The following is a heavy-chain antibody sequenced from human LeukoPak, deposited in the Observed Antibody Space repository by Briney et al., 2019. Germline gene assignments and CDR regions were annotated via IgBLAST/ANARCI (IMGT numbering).Heavy chain of an antibody. CDR3: ARDVERITIFGVVITQAFDI. V-gene: IGHV3-21*01. Sequence: GGSLRLSCAASGLTFSSYSMSWVRQAPGKGLEWVSSISSSSSYIYYADSVKGRFTISRDNAKNSLYLQMNSLRAEDTAVYYCARDVERITIFGVVITQAFDIWGQGTMVTVSS. J-gene: IGHJ3*02. CDR2: ISSSSSYI. D-gene: IGHD3-3*01. CDR1: GLTFSSYS.